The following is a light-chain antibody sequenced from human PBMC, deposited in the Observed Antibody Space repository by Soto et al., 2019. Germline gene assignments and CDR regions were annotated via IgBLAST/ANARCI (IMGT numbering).Light chain of an antibody. CDR1: SSDVGGYNY. J-gene: IGLJ1*01. CDR3: SSYTSSSTLEV. V-gene: IGLV2-14*01. Sequence: LKKPASVTGVALRCLTISCTGTSSDVGGYNYVSWYQQHPGKAPKLMIYDVSNRPSGVSNRFSGSKSGNTASLTISGLQAEDEADYYCSSYTSSSTLEVFGTGTKVTVL. CDR2: DVS.